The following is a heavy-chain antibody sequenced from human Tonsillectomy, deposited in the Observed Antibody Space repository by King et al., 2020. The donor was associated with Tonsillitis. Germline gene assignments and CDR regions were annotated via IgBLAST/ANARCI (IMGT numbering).Heavy chain of an antibody. CDR1: GFTFSSYW. CDR3: ARVSPLEYYDILTGYPFFDY. D-gene: IGHD3-9*01. J-gene: IGHJ4*02. Sequence: QLVQSGGGLVQPGGSLRLSCAASGFTFSSYWMSWVRQAPGKGLEWVANIKQDGSEKYYVDSVKGRFTISRDNAKNSLYLQMNSLRAEDTAVYYCARVSPLEYYDILTGYPFFDYWGQGTLVTVSS. CDR2: IKQDGSEK. V-gene: IGHV3-7*01.